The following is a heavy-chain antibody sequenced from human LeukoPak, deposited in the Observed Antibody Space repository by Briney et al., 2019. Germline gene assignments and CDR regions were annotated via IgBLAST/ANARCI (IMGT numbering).Heavy chain of an antibody. D-gene: IGHD5-12*01. V-gene: IGHV4-61*08. CDR3: ARRGYSAYDLDY. Sequence: SSETLSLTCTVSGGSVSSADYYWSWIRHPPGKALEWIGYIYHTGSNNYKYSLKSRVTISLDTSKNQFSLRLSSVTAADTAVYYCARRGYSAYDLDYWGQGTLVTVSS. CDR1: GGSVSSADYY. CDR2: IYHTGSN. J-gene: IGHJ4*02.